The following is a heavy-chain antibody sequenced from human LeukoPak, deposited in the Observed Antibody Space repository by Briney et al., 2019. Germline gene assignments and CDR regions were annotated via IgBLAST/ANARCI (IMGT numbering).Heavy chain of an antibody. J-gene: IGHJ5*02. CDR1: GFTFGGYA. CDR2: ISGSGDA. CDR3: VKDGHYPDNCGHYYAAA. D-gene: IGHD3-22*01. V-gene: IGHV3-23*01. Sequence: GGSLRLLRAASGFTFGGYAVSGVRQAPGKGLEWVSLISGSGDAYDADSVQGRFTISRDNSKNTLYLQMNSLRAEDTAVYYCVKDGHYPDNCGHYYAAASGQGTLVTVSS.